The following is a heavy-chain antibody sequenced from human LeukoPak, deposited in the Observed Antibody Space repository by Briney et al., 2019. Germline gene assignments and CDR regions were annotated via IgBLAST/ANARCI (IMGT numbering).Heavy chain of an antibody. D-gene: IGHD2-15*01. CDR3: ARGYCSGGSCYFEGFDY. CDR2: INPNSGGT. Sequence: GASVKVSCKASGYTFTGYYMHWVRQAPGQGLEWMGWINPNSGGTNYAQKFQGWVTMTRDTSISTAYMELSRLRSDDTAVYYCARGYCSGGSCYFEGFDYWGQGTLVIVSS. J-gene: IGHJ4*02. V-gene: IGHV1-2*04. CDR1: GYTFTGYY.